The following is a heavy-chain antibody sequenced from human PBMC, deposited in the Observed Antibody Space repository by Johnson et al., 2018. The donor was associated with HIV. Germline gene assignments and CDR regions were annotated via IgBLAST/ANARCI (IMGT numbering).Heavy chain of an antibody. CDR3: ARVTNDAFDI. Sequence: MHWVRQATGKGLEWVSAIGTAGDTYYPGSVKGRFTISRENAKNSLYLQMNSLRAGDTAVYYCARVTNDAFDIWGQGTMVTVSS. V-gene: IGHV3-13*01. CDR2: IGTAGDT. J-gene: IGHJ3*02.